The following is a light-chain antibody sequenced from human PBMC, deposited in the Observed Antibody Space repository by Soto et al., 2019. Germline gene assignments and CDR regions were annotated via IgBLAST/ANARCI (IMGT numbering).Light chain of an antibody. CDR1: QTISSW. CDR3: QLYGTSPP. Sequence: DIQMTQSPSTLSGSVGDRVTITCRASQTISSWLAWYQQKPGKAPKLLIYKASTLKSGVPSRFSGSGSGTEFTLTINRLEPEDFAVYYCQLYGTSPPFGQGTRLDLK. J-gene: IGKJ5*01. CDR2: KAS. V-gene: IGKV1-5*03.